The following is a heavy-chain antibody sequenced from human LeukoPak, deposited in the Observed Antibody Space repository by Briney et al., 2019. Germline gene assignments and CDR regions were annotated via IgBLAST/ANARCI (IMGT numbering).Heavy chain of an antibody. CDR2: MNPNSGNT. CDR1: GYTFTSYD. Sequence: GASVKVSCKAPGYTFTSYDINWVRQATGQGLEWMGWMNPNSGNTGYAQKFQGRVTMTRNTSMSTAYMELSSLRSEDTAVYYCARAHNYYDSSGYYYLGFYYYYYMDVWGKGTTVTVSS. CDR3: ARAHNYYDSSGYYYLGFYYYYYMDV. D-gene: IGHD3-22*01. V-gene: IGHV1-8*01. J-gene: IGHJ6*03.